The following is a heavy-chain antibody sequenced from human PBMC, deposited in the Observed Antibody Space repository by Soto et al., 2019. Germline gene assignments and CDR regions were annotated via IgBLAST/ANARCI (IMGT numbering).Heavy chain of an antibody. CDR2: IRAYNGNT. CDR3: AGEPPTWAA. V-gene: IGHV1-18*01. Sequence: QVQLVQSGAEVKKPGASVKVSCKASGYTFTSYGISWVRQAPGQGLEWMGWIRAYNGNTNYAQKLQGRVTMTTDTSASTAYREPRNLRSEDTAVSYCAGEPPTWAAWGQGPPATASS. J-gene: IGHJ5*02. CDR1: GYTFTSYG.